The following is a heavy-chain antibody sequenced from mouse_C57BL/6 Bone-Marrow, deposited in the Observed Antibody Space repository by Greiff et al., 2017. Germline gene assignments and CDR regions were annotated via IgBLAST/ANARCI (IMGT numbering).Heavy chain of an antibody. J-gene: IGHJ2*01. V-gene: IGHV14-4*01. CDR3: TIDYSNSYYFDY. CDR1: GFNIKDDY. CDR2: IDPENGDT. D-gene: IGHD2-5*01. Sequence: EVQLQQSGAELVRPGASVKLSCTASGFNIKDDYMHWVKQRPEQGLEWIGWIDPENGDTEYASQFQGKATITADTSSNTAYLQLSSLTSEDTAVYYCTIDYSNSYYFDYWGQGTTLTVSS.